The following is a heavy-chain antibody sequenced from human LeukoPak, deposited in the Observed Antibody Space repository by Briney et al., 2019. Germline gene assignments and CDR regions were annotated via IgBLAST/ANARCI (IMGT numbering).Heavy chain of an antibody. J-gene: IGHJ4*02. D-gene: IGHD3-9*01. V-gene: IGHV3-30-3*01. Sequence: GGSLRLSCAASGFTFSSYAMHWVRQAPGKGLEWVAVISYDGSNKYYADSVKGRFTISRDNSKNTLYLQMNSLRAEDTAVYYCARPLRYFDWFPGNYWGQGTLVTVSS. CDR1: GFTFSSYA. CDR2: ISYDGSNK. CDR3: ARPLRYFDWFPGNY.